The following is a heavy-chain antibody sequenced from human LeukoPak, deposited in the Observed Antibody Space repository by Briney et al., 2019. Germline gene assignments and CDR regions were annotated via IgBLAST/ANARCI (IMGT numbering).Heavy chain of an antibody. Sequence: SETLSLTCTVSGGSISSYYWNWIRQPPGKGLEWIGYIYYSGSTNYNPSLKSRVTISVDTSKNQFSLKLSSVTAADTAVYYCARAVYYYDSSGYAYYFDYWGQGTLVTVSS. CDR3: ARAVYYYDSSGYAYYFDY. J-gene: IGHJ4*02. CDR2: IYYSGST. D-gene: IGHD3-22*01. V-gene: IGHV4-59*01. CDR1: GGSISSYY.